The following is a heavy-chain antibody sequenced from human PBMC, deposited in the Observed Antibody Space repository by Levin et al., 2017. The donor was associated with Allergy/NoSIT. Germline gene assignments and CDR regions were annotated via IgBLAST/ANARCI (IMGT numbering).Heavy chain of an antibody. Sequence: GGSLRLSCAASGFIFSNNAMTWVRQAPGKGLEWVSSISGSGDSTYYADSVKGRFTISRDKSKNTVYLQMNSLRAEDTAMYYCAKDWGNYERCDGDCLSHWGRGTVVTVSS. CDR3: AKDWGNYERCDGDCLSH. CDR2: ISGSGDST. CDR1: GFIFSNNA. V-gene: IGHV3-23*01. J-gene: IGHJ4*02. D-gene: IGHD2-21*02.